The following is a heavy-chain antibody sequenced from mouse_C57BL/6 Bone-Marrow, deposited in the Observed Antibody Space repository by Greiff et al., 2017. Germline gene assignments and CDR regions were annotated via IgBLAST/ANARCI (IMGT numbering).Heavy chain of an antibody. CDR1: GFTFTDYY. V-gene: IGHV7-3*01. D-gene: IGHD3-2*02. CDR3: ARFSRDSSHYYAMDY. Sequence: EVQRVESGGGLVQPGGSLSLSCAASGFTFTDYYMSWVRQPPGKALEWLGFIRNKANGYTTEYSASVKGRFTISRDNSQSILYLQMNALRAEDSATYYCARFSRDSSHYYAMDYWGQGTSVTVSS. J-gene: IGHJ4*01. CDR2: IRNKANGYTT.